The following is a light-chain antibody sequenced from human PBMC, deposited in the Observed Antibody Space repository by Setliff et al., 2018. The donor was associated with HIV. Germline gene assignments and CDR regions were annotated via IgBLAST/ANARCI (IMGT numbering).Light chain of an antibody. CDR1: SSDVGGYNY. CDR3: SSYTSTTLYV. V-gene: IGLV2-14*01. J-gene: IGLJ1*01. CDR2: EVS. Sequence: QSALTQPPSASGSPGQSVAISCTGTSSDVGGYNYVSWYQQHPGKAPKLMIYEVSNRPSGVSNRFSGSKSGNTASLTISGLQAEDEADYYCSSYTSTTLYVFGTGTKATVL.